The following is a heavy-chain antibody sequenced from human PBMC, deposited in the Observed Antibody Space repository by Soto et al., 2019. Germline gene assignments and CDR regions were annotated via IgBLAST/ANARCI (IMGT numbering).Heavy chain of an antibody. Sequence: GGSLRLSCAASGFTFSSYWMHWVRQAPGKGLVWVSRINSDGSTTSYADSVKGRFTVSRDNAKNTLYLQMNSLRAEDTAVYYCTRGEISAWGKFDSSGQGTLITVSS. J-gene: IGHJ4*02. CDR2: INSDGSTT. CDR1: GFTFSSYW. D-gene: IGHD3-16*01. CDR3: TRGEISAWGKFDS. V-gene: IGHV3-74*01.